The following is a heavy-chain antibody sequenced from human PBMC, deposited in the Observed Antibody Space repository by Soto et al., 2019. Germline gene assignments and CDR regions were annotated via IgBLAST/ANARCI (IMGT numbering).Heavy chain of an antibody. CDR1: GFTFNDFF. CDR3: ARNTFNWFDP. V-gene: IGHV3-11*01. J-gene: IGHJ5*02. Sequence: QVQLVESGGDLVKPGGSLRLSCAASGFTFNDFFMTWIRQAPGRGPEWVASTSNSGNSVYYADSVKGRFTVSRDNAQNTLTLQMTDLRVDDTAVYYCARNTFNWFDPWVQGTLVTVSS. CDR2: TSNSGNSV.